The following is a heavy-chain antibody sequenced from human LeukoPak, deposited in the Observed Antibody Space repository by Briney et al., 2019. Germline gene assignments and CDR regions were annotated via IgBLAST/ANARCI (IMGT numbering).Heavy chain of an antibody. V-gene: IGHV3-23*01. CDR3: AKSLDYGGNRARLDF. J-gene: IGHJ4*02. CDR1: GFTFNTYG. D-gene: IGHD4-23*01. Sequence: GGSLRLSCAASGFTFNTYGMNWVRQAPGKGLEWVSAVSGSGSTTYYARSVKGRFTVSRDNSKNTLYLQMNSLRVDDTAVYYCAKSLDYGGNRARLDFWGQGTLVTVSS. CDR2: VSGSGSTT.